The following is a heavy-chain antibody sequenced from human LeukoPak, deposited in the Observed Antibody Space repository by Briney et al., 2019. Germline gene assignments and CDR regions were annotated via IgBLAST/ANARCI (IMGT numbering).Heavy chain of an antibody. CDR1: GYTFTGYY. Sequence: VASVKVSCKASGYTFTGYYMHWVRQAPGQGLEWMGWINPNSGGTNYAQKFQGRVTMTRDTSISTAYMELSRPRSDDTAVYYCARALGGPYYYDSSGSSNDAFDIWGQGTMVTVSS. J-gene: IGHJ3*02. CDR2: INPNSGGT. V-gene: IGHV1-2*02. CDR3: ARALGGPYYYDSSGSSNDAFDI. D-gene: IGHD3-22*01.